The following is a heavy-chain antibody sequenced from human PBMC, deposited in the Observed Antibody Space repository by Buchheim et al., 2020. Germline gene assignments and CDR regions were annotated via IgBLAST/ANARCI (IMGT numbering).Heavy chain of an antibody. J-gene: IGHJ6*02. Sequence: EVQLVESGGGLVQPGGSLRLSCAASGFTFSSYDMHWVRQATGKGLEWVSAIGTAGDTYYPGSVKGRFTISRENAKNSLYLQMNSLRAGDTAVYYCARDRRDGYNPYYYYGMDVWGQGTT. D-gene: IGHD5-24*01. V-gene: IGHV3-13*01. CDR2: IGTAGDT. CDR1: GFTFSSYD. CDR3: ARDRRDGYNPYYYYGMDV.